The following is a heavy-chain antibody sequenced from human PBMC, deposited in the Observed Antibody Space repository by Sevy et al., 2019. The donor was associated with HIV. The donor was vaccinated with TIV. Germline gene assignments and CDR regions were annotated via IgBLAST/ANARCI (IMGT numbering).Heavy chain of an antibody. Sequence: SETLSLTCTVSGGSINNYFWSWIRQPPGKGLEWIGYIYYSGSTNYNPSLKSRVSISVDTSKTQFSLKLSSVTAADTAVYYCARDHLLSLAYSWFDPWGQGTLVTVSS. CDR3: ARDHLLSLAYSWFDP. D-gene: IGHD2-2*01. V-gene: IGHV4-59*08. CDR2: IYYSGST. J-gene: IGHJ5*02. CDR1: GGSINNYF.